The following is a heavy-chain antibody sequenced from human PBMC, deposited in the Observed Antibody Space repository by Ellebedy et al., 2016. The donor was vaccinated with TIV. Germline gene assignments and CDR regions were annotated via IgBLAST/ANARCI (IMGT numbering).Heavy chain of an antibody. CDR1: GFTFSSYG. V-gene: IGHV3-33*01. D-gene: IGHD4-11*01. Sequence: GESLKISXAASGFTFSSYGMHWVRQAPGKGLEWVAVIWYDGSNKYYADSVKGRFTISRDNSKNTLYLQMNSLRAEDTAVYYCASSKGQLGSDAFEIWGQGTMVTGSS. CDR3: ASSKGQLGSDAFEI. CDR2: IWYDGSNK. J-gene: IGHJ3*02.